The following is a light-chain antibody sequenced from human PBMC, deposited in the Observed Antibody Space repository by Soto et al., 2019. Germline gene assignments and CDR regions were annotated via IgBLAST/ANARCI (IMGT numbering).Light chain of an antibody. CDR2: GTS. V-gene: IGKV3-20*01. CDR1: QSVSSTY. CDR3: QQYNTWPIT. Sequence: EIVLPQSPATLSLSPGERAPLSGRASQSVSSTYLGWYQQQPGQPPRLLMSGTSNRATGTPDRFSGSGSGTDFTLTISRLEPEEFAVYYCQQYNTWPITVGQGTRLEIK. J-gene: IGKJ5*01.